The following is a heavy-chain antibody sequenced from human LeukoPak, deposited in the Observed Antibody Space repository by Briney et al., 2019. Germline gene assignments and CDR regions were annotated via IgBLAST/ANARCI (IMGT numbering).Heavy chain of an antibody. CDR2: IYAGGTV. J-gene: IGHJ4*02. CDR3: AKASIVVDY. V-gene: IGHV3-53*01. Sequence: PGGSLRLSCAVSGFTVSSSYMNWVRQAPGKGPEWVSVIYAGGTVYYADSVRGRFTISRDNSMNMLYLQMNSLRAEDTAVYYCAKASIVVDYWGQGTLVTVSS. CDR1: GFTVSSSY. D-gene: IGHD3-22*01.